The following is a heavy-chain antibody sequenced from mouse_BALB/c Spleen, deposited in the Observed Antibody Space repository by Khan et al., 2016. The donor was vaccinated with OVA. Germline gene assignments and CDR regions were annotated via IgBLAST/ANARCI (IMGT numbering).Heavy chain of an antibody. V-gene: IGHV3-2*02. D-gene: IGHD1-2*01. CDR1: GYSITSGYG. CDR3: ARTARIKY. CDR2: ISYSGSP. J-gene: IGHJ2*01. Sequence: VQLKESGPGLVKPSQSLSLTCTVTGYSITSGYGWNWIRQFPGNKLEWMGYISYSGSPNYNPSLKSRISITRDTSKNHFFLQLNSVTTEDTATYYCARTARIKYWGQGTTLTVSS.